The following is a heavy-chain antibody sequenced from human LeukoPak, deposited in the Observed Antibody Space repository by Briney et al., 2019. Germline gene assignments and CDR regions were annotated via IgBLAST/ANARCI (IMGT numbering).Heavy chain of an antibody. CDR3: ARDRSGRMNWHFDL. Sequence: SETLSLTCTVSGGSISSGSHYWSWIRQPAGKGLEWIGRIYTSGATNYNPSLKSRVTISVDTSKNQFSLKLSSVTAADTAVYYCARDRSGRMNWHFDLWGRGTLVTVSS. CDR2: IYTSGAT. D-gene: IGHD3-10*01. CDR1: GGSISSGSHY. V-gene: IGHV4-61*02. J-gene: IGHJ2*01.